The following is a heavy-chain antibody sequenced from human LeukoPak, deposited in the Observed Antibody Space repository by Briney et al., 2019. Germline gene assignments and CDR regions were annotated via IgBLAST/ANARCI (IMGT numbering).Heavy chain of an antibody. CDR2: IYYSGSI. CDR1: GGSISSSSYY. V-gene: IGHV4-39*07. D-gene: IGHD5-18*01. CDR3: ARGRGYSYGNNWFDP. J-gene: IGHJ5*02. Sequence: PSETLSLTCTVSGGSISSSSYYWGWIRQPPGKGLEWIGSIYYSGSIFYNPSLKSRVTISIDTSRNQFSLKLSSVTDADTAVYICARGRGYSYGNNWFDPWGQGTLVTVSS.